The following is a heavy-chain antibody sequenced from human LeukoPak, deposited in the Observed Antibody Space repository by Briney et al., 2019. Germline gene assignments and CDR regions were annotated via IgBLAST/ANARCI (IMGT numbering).Heavy chain of an antibody. Sequence: SESLSLTCTVSGFSISSYYWSWIRQAPGKGLEWVGYIYYSGSTNYNASLKSRVIISVDTSKNQFSLKLSSMTAADTAVYYCARDGGYSYGYYYYMDVWGKGTTVTVSS. D-gene: IGHD5-18*01. CDR3: ARDGGYSYGYYYYMDV. CDR2: IYYSGST. CDR1: GFSISSYY. J-gene: IGHJ6*03. V-gene: IGHV4-59*01.